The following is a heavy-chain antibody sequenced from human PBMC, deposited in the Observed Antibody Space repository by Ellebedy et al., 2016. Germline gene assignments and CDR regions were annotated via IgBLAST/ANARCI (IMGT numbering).Heavy chain of an antibody. CDR1: GYTFTSYA. V-gene: IGHV1-3*04. CDR2: INTGNGNT. Sequence: ASVKVSCKASGYTFTSYAMHWVRQAPGQRLEWMGWINTGNGNTKYSQKFQGRVTMTRDTSTSTVYMELSSLRSEDTAVYYCARTHPYTFGGVIAFDYWGQGTLVTVSS. J-gene: IGHJ4*02. CDR3: ARTHPYTFGGVIAFDY. D-gene: IGHD3-16*02.